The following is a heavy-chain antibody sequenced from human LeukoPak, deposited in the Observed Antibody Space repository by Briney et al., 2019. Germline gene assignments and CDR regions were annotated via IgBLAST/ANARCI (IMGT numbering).Heavy chain of an antibody. V-gene: IGHV3-7*01. CDR1: GFTFSSNW. CDR3: ARDGPNYDSSGYSYYFDY. CDR2: IKPDGSAE. D-gene: IGHD3-22*01. Sequence: GGSLRLSCATSGFTFSSNWMSWVRHVPGRGLDWVANIKPDGSAEYYAASVKGRFTISRDNSKNTLYLQMNSLRAEDTAVYYCARDGPNYDSSGYSYYFDYWGQGTLVTVSS. J-gene: IGHJ4*02.